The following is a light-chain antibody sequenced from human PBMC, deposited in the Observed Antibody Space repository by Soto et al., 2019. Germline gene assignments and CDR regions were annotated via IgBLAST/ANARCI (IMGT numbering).Light chain of an antibody. J-gene: IGLJ3*02. CDR2: EGS. CDR3: CSYAGSIIWV. V-gene: IGLV2-23*01. CDR1: SSDVGSYNL. Sequence: QSALTQPASVSGSPGQSITVSCTGTSSDVGSYNLVSWYQQHPGKAPKLMIHEGSKRPSGVSNRFSGSKSGNTASLTISGLQAEDEAYYYCCSYAGSIIWVFGGGTKLTVL.